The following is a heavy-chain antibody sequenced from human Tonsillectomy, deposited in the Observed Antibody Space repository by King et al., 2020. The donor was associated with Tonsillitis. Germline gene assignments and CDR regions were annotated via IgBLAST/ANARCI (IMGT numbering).Heavy chain of an antibody. Sequence: VQLVESGGGLVQPGGSLKLSCAASGFTFSGSAMHWVRQASGKGLEWVGRIRSKANSYATAYAASVKGRFTISRDDSKNTGYLQMNSLKTEDTAVYYCTRHGYCSSTSCYTNYYYYYGMDVWGQGTTVTVSS. CDR1: GFTFSGSA. CDR3: TRHGYCSSTSCYTNYYYYYGMDV. D-gene: IGHD2-2*02. CDR2: IRSKANSYAT. J-gene: IGHJ6*02. V-gene: IGHV3-73*02.